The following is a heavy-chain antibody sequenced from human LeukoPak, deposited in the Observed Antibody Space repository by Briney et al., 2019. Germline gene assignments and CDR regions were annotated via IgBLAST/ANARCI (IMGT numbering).Heavy chain of an antibody. D-gene: IGHD3-22*01. Sequence: PSQTLSLTCTVSGGSISSYYWSWIRQPPGKGLEWIGYIYYSGSTNYNPSLKSRVTISVDTSKNQFSLKLSSVTAADTAVYYCARGHYYDSSGYFDYWGQGTLVTVSS. V-gene: IGHV4-59*01. CDR2: IYYSGST. J-gene: IGHJ4*02. CDR1: GGSISSYY. CDR3: ARGHYYDSSGYFDY.